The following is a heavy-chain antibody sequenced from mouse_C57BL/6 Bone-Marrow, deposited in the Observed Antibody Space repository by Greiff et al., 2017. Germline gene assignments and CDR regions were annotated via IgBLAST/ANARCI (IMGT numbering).Heavy chain of an antibody. Sequence: VQGVESGPGLVQPSQSLSITCTVSGFSLTSYGVHWVRQSPGKGLEWLGVIWRGGSTDYNAAFMSRLSITKDNSKSQVFFKMNSLQADDTAIYYCAKFITTVVATDYYAMDYWGQGTSVTVSS. CDR1: GFSLTSYG. V-gene: IGHV2-5*01. CDR2: IWRGGST. J-gene: IGHJ4*01. CDR3: AKFITTVVATDYYAMDY. D-gene: IGHD1-1*01.